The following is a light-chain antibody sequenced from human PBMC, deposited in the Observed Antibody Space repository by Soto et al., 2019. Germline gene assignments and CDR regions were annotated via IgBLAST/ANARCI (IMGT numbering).Light chain of an antibody. CDR2: DAS. Sequence: EIVMTQSPATLSVSPGERATLSCRASQRISSNLAWYQHKTGQAPRLLIYDASNRATGIPARFSGGGSGTDFTLTISSLEPEDFAVYYCQQRSNWPPTFGQGTKLEIK. J-gene: IGKJ2*01. CDR3: QQRSNWPPT. V-gene: IGKV3-11*01. CDR1: QRISSN.